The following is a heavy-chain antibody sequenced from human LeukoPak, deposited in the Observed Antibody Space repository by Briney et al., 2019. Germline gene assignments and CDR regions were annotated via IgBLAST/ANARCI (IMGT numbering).Heavy chain of an antibody. CDR2: ISGSGGST. J-gene: IGHJ4*02. D-gene: IGHD3-22*01. Sequence: GGSLRLSCAASGFTFSSYAMSWVRQAPGKGLEWISAISGSGGSTYYADSVKGRFTISRDNSKNTLYLQMNSLRAEDTAVYYCAKDPGYYDSSGYYGDWGQGTLVTVSS. CDR3: AKDPGYYDSSGYYGD. CDR1: GFTFSSYA. V-gene: IGHV3-23*01.